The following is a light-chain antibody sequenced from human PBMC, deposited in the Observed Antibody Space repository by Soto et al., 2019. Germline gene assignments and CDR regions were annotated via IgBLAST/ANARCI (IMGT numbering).Light chain of an antibody. V-gene: IGKV1-39*01. J-gene: IGKJ5*01. Sequence: DSQMTQAPSSLSASVGDRVTITFRASQSISTYLNWYQQKPGKAPKLLIYAASSLQSGVPSRFSGSESGTDFTLTISSLQPEDFATYYCQQNYSPPPITFGQGTRLEIK. CDR2: AAS. CDR1: QSISTY. CDR3: QQNYSPPPIT.